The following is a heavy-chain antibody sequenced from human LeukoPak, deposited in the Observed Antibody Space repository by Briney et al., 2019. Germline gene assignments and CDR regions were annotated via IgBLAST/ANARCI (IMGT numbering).Heavy chain of an antibody. J-gene: IGHJ4*02. CDR3: ARGRPFGGGFHFDY. Sequence: PSETLSLTCTVSGGSISSSSYYWGWIRQPPGKGLEWIGSIYYSGSTYCNPSLKSRVTMSVDTSKNQFFLKLSSVTAADTAVYYCARGRPFGGGFHFDYWGQGTLVTVSA. D-gene: IGHD1-26*01. CDR1: GGSISSSSYY. CDR2: IYYSGST. V-gene: IGHV4-39*02.